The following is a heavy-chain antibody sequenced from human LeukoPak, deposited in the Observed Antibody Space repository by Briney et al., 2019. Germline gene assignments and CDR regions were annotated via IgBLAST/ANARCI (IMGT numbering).Heavy chain of an antibody. J-gene: IGHJ3*02. CDR3: AKLGGYDILTGDAFDI. V-gene: IGHV5-51*01. CDR2: IYPGDSDT. D-gene: IGHD3-9*01. Sequence: KPGEPLKISCKGSGYNFATYWIVWVRQMPGKGLEWMGVIYPGDSDTKYSPSFQGQVTISADKSITTAYLQWSSLKASDTAMYYCAKLGGYDILTGDAFDIWGQGTMVTVSS. CDR1: GYNFATYW.